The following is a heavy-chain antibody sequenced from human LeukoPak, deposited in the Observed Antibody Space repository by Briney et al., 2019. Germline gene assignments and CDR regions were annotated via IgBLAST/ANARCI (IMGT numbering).Heavy chain of an antibody. J-gene: IGHJ5*02. D-gene: IGHD3-10*01. V-gene: IGHV3-48*01. CDR2: ISSSSSTI. Sequence: GGSLRLSCAASGFTFSSYSMNWVRQAPGKGLEWVSYISSSSSTIYYADSVKGRFTISRDNAKNSLYLQMNSLRAEDTAVYYCARVPSSGTRWFDPWGQGTLVTVSS. CDR3: ARVPSSGTRWFDP. CDR1: GFTFSSYS.